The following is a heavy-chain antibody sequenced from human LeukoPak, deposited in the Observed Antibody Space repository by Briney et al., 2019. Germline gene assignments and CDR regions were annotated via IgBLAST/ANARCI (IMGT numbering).Heavy chain of an antibody. Sequence: GGSLRLSCAASGFTFSSYGMHWVRQAPGKGLEWVAVISYDGSNKYYADSVKGRFTISRDNSKNTLYLQMNSLRAEDTAVYYCAKDQSEIYYGSGSYFDYWGQGTLVTVSS. CDR3: AKDQSEIYYGSGSYFDY. CDR2: ISYDGSNK. D-gene: IGHD3-10*01. J-gene: IGHJ4*02. CDR1: GFTFSSYG. V-gene: IGHV3-30*18.